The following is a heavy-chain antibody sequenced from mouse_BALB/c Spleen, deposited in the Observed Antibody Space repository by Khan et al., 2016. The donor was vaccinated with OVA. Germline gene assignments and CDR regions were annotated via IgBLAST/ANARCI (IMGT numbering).Heavy chain of an antibody. CDR2: IDPENGET. CDR3: ASSGYSAWFAY. Sequence: VRLQQSGAELVRPGALVKLSCKASDFNIKDYYMHWVKQRPEQGLEWIGWIDPENGETVYDPKFQGKAIMTADTSSNTAYLQLSSLTSEDTAVYYCASSGYSAWFAYWGQGTLVTVSA. J-gene: IGHJ3*01. CDR1: DFNIKDYY. V-gene: IGHV14-1*02.